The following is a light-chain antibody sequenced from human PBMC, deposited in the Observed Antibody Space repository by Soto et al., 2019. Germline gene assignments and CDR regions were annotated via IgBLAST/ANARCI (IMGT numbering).Light chain of an antibody. J-gene: IGKJ1*01. CDR1: QSVSSF. V-gene: IGKV3-11*01. Sequence: DIVLTQSPATLSLSPGERATLTCRASQSVSSFLAWYQQKPGQAPRLLIYGASIRATGIPARFSGSGSGTDFTLTISSLEPEYCAVYYCQQRSNWPPWTVGQGTKVEIK. CDR2: GAS. CDR3: QQRSNWPPWT.